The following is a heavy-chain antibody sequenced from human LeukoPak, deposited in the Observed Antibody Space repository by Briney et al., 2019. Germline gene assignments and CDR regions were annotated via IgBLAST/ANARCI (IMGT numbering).Heavy chain of an antibody. Sequence: GASVKVSCKASGGTFSSYAISWVRQAPGQGLEWMGWINPNSGGTNYAQKFQGRVTMTRDTSISTAYMELSRLRSDDTAVYYCARLYDSSGYDPDYWGQGTLVTVSS. J-gene: IGHJ4*02. CDR2: INPNSGGT. CDR1: GGTFSSYA. V-gene: IGHV1-2*02. D-gene: IGHD3-22*01. CDR3: ARLYDSSGYDPDY.